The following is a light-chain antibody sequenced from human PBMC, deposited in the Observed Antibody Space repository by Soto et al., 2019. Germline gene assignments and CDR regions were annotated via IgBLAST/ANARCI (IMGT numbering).Light chain of an antibody. CDR1: QSVSSSY. CDR2: GAS. J-gene: IGKJ4*01. CDR3: QQYGSSLT. Sequence: EIVLMQSPGTLSLSPGERATLSCRASQSVSSSYLAWYQQKPGQAPRLLIYGASSRATGIPDRFSGSGSGTDFTLTISRLEPEDFAVYYCQQYGSSLTLGGGTKVDIK. V-gene: IGKV3-20*01.